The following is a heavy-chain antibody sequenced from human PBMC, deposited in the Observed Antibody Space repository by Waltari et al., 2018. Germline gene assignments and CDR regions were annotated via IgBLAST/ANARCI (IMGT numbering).Heavy chain of an antibody. CDR3: AIQISGVVF. CDR1: GFTFSAYR. Sequence: EVQLVESGGVVVQPGGSLRLSCAASGFTFSAYRMHWVRQAPGKGLVWVSLINADGRATLYADSVKGRFTMSRDNAKDTLYLQMNSLRGEDTAVYYCAIQISGVVFWGQGTLVTVSS. V-gene: IGHV3-74*02. CDR2: INADGRAT. D-gene: IGHD3-3*01. J-gene: IGHJ4*02.